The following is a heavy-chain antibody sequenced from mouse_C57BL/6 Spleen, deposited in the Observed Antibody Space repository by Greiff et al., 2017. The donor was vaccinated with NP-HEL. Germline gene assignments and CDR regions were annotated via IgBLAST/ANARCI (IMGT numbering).Heavy chain of an antibody. CDR1: GYSITSGYY. CDR2: ISYDGSN. CDR3: ARSGDWDSYAMDY. Sequence: EVHLVESGPGLVKPSQSLSLTCSVTGYSITSGYYWNWIRQFPGNKLEWMGYISYDGSNNYNPSLKNRISITRDTSKNQFFLKLNSVTTEDTATYYCARSGDWDSYAMDYWGQGTSVTVSS. V-gene: IGHV3-6*01. J-gene: IGHJ4*01. D-gene: IGHD4-1*01.